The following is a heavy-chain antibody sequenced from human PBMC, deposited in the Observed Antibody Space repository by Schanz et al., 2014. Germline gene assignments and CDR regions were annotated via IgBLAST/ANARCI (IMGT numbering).Heavy chain of an antibody. CDR1: GFTFSTYW. D-gene: IGHD6-19*01. V-gene: IGHV3-23*04. CDR3: ARDLISSGWYG. CDR2: LSGDGGTT. J-gene: IGHJ4*02. Sequence: EVQLVESGGGLVQPGGSLRLSCAASGFTFSTYWMHWVRQAPGKGLQWVSSLSGDGGTTHYADSVKGRFTISRDNYKNTLYLQMNSLSAEDTAVYYCARDLISSGWYGWGQGTLVTVSS.